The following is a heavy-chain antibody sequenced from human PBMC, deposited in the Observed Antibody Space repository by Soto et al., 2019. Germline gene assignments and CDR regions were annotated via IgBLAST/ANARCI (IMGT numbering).Heavy chain of an antibody. D-gene: IGHD3-10*01. V-gene: IGHV4-31*03. Sequence: SETLSLTSTVSGGSISSGGYYWSWIRQHPGKGLEWIGYIYYSGSAYYNPSLKSRVTISVDTSKNQFSLKLSSVTAADTAVYYCARDTGGGYYYGMDVWGQGTTVTVSS. CDR3: ARDTGGGYYYGMDV. J-gene: IGHJ6*02. CDR2: IYYSGSA. CDR1: GGSISSGGYY.